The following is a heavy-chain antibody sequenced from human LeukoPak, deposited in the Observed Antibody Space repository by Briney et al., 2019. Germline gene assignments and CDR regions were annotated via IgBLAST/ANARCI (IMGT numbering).Heavy chain of an antibody. Sequence: SVKVSCKASGGTFSSYAISWVQQAPGQGLEWMGGIIPIFGTANYAQKFQGRVTITADESTSTAYMELSSLRSEDTAVYYCARDHIVVVPAANYYYYYGMDVWGQGTTVTVSS. D-gene: IGHD2-2*01. CDR2: IIPIFGTA. V-gene: IGHV1-69*13. CDR3: ARDHIVVVPAANYYYYYGMDV. J-gene: IGHJ6*02. CDR1: GGTFSSYA.